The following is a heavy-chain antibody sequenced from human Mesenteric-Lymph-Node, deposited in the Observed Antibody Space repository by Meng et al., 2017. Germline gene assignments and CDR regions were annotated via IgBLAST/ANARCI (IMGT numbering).Heavy chain of an antibody. J-gene: IGHJ4*02. CDR1: GFTFSSYA. CDR3: AKFAAVPAAAGDY. CDR2: ISGSGGST. D-gene: IGHD2-2*01. V-gene: IGHV3-23*01. Sequence: GESLKISCAASGFTFSSYAMSWVRQAPGKGLEWVSAISGSGGSTYYADSVKGRFTISRDNSKNTLYLQMNSLRAEDTAVYYCAKFAAVPAAAGDYWGQGTLVTVSS.